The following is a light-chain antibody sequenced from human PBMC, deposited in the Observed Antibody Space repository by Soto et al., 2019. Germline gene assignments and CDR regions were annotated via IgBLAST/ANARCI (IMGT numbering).Light chain of an antibody. V-gene: IGKV3-15*01. CDR1: QSVSTN. CDR3: QQYGSSPKT. J-gene: IGKJ1*01. Sequence: VMTQSPATLSVSPGERAALSCRASQSVSTNLAWYQQKPGQAPRLLIYFASTRATAVPARFSGSGSGTDFTLTISRLEPEDFAVYYCQQYGSSPKTFGQGTKVDIK. CDR2: FAS.